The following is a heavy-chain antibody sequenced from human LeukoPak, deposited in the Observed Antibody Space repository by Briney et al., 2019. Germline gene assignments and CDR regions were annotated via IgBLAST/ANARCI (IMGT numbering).Heavy chain of an antibody. CDR3: AKSSQRFGMDV. J-gene: IGHJ6*02. V-gene: IGHV3-23*01. Sequence: PGGSLRLSCAASGLTFSSSAMNWVRQAPGKGLEWVSGISSSGGITYYADSVKGRFTISRDNSKNTLYLQLNSLRAEDTAVYYCAKSSQRFGMDVWGQGTTVTVPS. CDR1: GLTFSSSA. CDR2: ISSSGGIT.